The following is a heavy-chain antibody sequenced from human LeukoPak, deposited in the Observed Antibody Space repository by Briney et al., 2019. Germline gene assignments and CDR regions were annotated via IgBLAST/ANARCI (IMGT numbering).Heavy chain of an antibody. Sequence: GGSLRLSCAGSDFSFITYAMSWVRQAPGKGLEWVSTITGRGDATYYADSVKGRFTISRDNSKNTLYLQMGSLRAEDMAVYYCARGPYCSGGSCNYYYYYMDVWGKGTTVTVSS. CDR1: DFSFITYA. D-gene: IGHD2-15*01. CDR2: ITGRGDAT. CDR3: ARGPYCSGGSCNYYYYYMDV. J-gene: IGHJ6*03. V-gene: IGHV3-23*01.